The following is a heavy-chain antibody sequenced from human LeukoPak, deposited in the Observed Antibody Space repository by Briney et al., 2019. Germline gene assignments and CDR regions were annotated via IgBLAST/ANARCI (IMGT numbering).Heavy chain of an antibody. CDR3: AVEYCSSTSCFDY. Sequence: KPSETLSLTCTVSGGSISSSSYYWGWIRQPPGKGLEWIGSIHYSGSTYYNPSLKSRVTISVDTSKNQFSLKLSSVTAADTAVYYCAVEYCSSTSCFDYWGQGTLVTVSS. J-gene: IGHJ4*02. D-gene: IGHD2-2*01. V-gene: IGHV4-39*01. CDR1: GGSISSSSYY. CDR2: IHYSGST.